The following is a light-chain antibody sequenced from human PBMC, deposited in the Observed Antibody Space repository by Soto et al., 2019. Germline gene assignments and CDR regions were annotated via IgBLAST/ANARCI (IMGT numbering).Light chain of an antibody. Sequence: QSVLTQPASASGTPGQSITISCTGTSSDVGGYNYFSWYQQHPGKPPKLMIYDVRNRPSGVSNGSAGGKSGNTASLTISRLEAEDEADDYCSSYTSGSTSVFGTGTKLTVL. CDR2: DVR. CDR3: SSYTSGSTSV. V-gene: IGLV2-14*01. CDR1: SSDVGGYNY. J-gene: IGLJ1*01.